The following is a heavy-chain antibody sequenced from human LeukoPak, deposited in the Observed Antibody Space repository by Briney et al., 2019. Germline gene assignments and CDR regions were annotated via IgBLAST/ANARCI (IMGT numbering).Heavy chain of an antibody. V-gene: IGHV3-13*01. CDR3: ARGYYYDSSGSYDAFDI. J-gene: IGHJ3*02. Sequence: PGGSLRLSCAASAFSFSRYDMHWVRQGTGKGLEWVSSIDTAGDTYYLGSVKGRFTISRENAKNSLYLQMNSLRAGDTAVYYCARGYYYDSSGSYDAFDIWGQGTMVTVSS. CDR1: AFSFSRYD. D-gene: IGHD3-22*01. CDR2: IDTAGDT.